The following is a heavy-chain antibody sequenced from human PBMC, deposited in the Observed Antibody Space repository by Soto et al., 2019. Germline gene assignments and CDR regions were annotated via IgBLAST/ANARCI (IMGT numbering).Heavy chain of an antibody. V-gene: IGHV1-18*01. Sequence: WASVKVSCKASGYTFTSYGISWVRQAPGQGLEWMGWISAYNGNTNYAQKLQGRVTMTTDTSTSTAYMELRSLRSDDTAVYYCARGLDSSSFYFGGGYMDVWGKGTTVTVSS. D-gene: IGHD6-13*01. CDR1: GYTFTSYG. CDR3: ARGLDSSSFYFGGGYMDV. CDR2: ISAYNGNT. J-gene: IGHJ6*03.